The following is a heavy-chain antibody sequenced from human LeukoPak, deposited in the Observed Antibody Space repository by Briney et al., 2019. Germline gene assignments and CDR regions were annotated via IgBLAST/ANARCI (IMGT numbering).Heavy chain of an antibody. V-gene: IGHV3-66*01. CDR1: GFSVSSNY. CDR3: AGVYYYGSGSFSFDY. CDR2: IYSDGST. J-gene: IGHJ4*02. D-gene: IGHD3-10*01. Sequence: GGSLRLSCAASGFSVSSNYMSWVRQAPGKGLEWVSVIYSDGSTYYADSVKGRFTISRDYSKNTLFLQVNSLRAEDTAVYYCAGVYYYGSGSFSFDYWGQGTLVTVSS.